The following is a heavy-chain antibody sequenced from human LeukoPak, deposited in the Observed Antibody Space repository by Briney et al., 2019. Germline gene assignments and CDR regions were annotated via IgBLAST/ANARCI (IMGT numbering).Heavy chain of an antibody. Sequence: PGRSLRLSCAASGFTFSSYGMHWVRQAPGKGLEWVAVIWYDGSNKYYADSVKGRFTISRDNSKNTLYLQMNSLRAEDTAVYYCAREGSSTVTGFDYWGQGTLVTVSS. CDR3: AREGSSTVTGFDY. J-gene: IGHJ4*02. CDR2: IWYDGSNK. D-gene: IGHD4-17*01. V-gene: IGHV3-33*01. CDR1: GFTFSSYG.